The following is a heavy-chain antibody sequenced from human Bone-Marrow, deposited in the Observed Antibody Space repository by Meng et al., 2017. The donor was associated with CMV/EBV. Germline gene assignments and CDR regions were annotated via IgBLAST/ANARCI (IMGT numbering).Heavy chain of an antibody. V-gene: IGHV3-23*01. Sequence: GESLKISCAASGFIFSSYAMNWVRQAPGKGLEWVSAISGSGHNTYYADSVKGRFTISRDNSKNTLYLHMNSLRAEDTAVYYCAKAVAEDCSSTSCYDYGANPYGKHYYGPDVWGQGTTVTVSS. D-gene: IGHD2-2*01. CDR2: ISGSGHNT. J-gene: IGHJ6*02. CDR3: AKAVAEDCSSTSCYDYGANPYGKHYYGPDV. CDR1: GFIFSSYA.